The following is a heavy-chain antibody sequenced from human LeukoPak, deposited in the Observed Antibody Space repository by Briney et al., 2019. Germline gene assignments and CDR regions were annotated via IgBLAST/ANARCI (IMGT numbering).Heavy chain of an antibody. V-gene: IGHV1-69*04. J-gene: IGHJ4*02. CDR1: GGTFSSYA. CDR3: ARVPGGDWGYYFDY. CDR2: IIPILGIA. D-gene: IGHD2-21*02. Sequence: GASVKVSCTASGGTFSSYAISWVRQAPGQGLEWMGRIIPILGIANYAQKFQGRVTITADKSTSTAYMELSSLRSEDTAVYYCARVPGGDWGYYFDYWGQGTLVTVSS.